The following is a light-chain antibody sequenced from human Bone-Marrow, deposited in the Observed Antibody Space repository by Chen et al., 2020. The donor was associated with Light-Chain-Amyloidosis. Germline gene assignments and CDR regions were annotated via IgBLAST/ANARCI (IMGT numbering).Light chain of an antibody. V-gene: IGLV3-21*03. CDR3: QVWDRSSDRPV. J-gene: IGLJ3*02. CDR2: DDS. Sequence: SYGLTQPSWESVAPGKTARFAGGGNNIGSTSVHWYQQTPGQAPLLVVYDDSDRPSGIPERLSGSNSGNTATLTISRVEAGDEADYYCQVWDRSSDRPVFGGGTKLTVL. CDR1: NIGSTS.